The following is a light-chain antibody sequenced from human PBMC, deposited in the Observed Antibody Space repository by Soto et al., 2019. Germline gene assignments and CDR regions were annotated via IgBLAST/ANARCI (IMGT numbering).Light chain of an antibody. CDR1: QSVSSY. CDR3: QQRSNWPRMYT. Sequence: EIVLTQSPATLSLSPAERATLSCRASQSVSSYLAWYQQKPGQAPRLLIYDASNRATGIPARFSGSGSGTDFTLTISSLEPEDFAVYYCQQRSNWPRMYTFGQGTKLEIK. CDR2: DAS. V-gene: IGKV3-11*01. J-gene: IGKJ2*01.